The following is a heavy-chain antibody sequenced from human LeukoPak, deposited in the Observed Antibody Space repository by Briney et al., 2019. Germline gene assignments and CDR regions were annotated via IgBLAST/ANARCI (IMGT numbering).Heavy chain of an antibody. J-gene: IGHJ4*02. CDR2: IRYDGSNK. V-gene: IGHV3-30*02. D-gene: IGHD3-10*01. CDR1: GFTFSSYG. CDR3: ARAASLWFGEFAY. Sequence: PGGSLRLSCAASGFTFSSYGMHWVRQAPGKGLEWVAFIRYDGSNKYYADSVKGRFTISRDNSKNTLFLQMNSLRPEDTAVYFCARAASLWFGEFAYWGQGALVTVS.